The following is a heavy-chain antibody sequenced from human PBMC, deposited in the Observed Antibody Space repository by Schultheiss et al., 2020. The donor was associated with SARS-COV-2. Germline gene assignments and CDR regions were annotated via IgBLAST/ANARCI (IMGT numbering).Heavy chain of an antibody. CDR1: GFSLSTSGVS. V-gene: IGHV2-5*02. D-gene: IGHD4-11*01. CDR2: IYWDGDE. J-gene: IGHJ6*03. CDR3: ARISKIDYYYYLDV. Sequence: SGPTLVKPTQTLTLTCTFSGFSLSTSGVSVGWIRQPPGKALEWLALIYWDGDERYSPSLKSRVTITKDTSKNQVVLTMTNMDPVDTATYYCARISKIDYYYYLDVWGKGTTVTVSS.